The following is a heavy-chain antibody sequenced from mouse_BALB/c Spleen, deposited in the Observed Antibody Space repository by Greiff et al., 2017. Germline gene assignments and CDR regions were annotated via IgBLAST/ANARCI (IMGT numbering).Heavy chain of an antibody. Sequence: EVKLMESGGGLVQPGGSRKLSCAASGFTFSSFGMHWVRQAPEKGLEWVAYISSGSSTIYYADTVKGRFTISRDNPKNTLFLQMTSLRSEDTAMYYCAREGYRYAWFAYWGQGTLVTVSA. D-gene: IGHD2-14*01. CDR1: GFTFSSFG. V-gene: IGHV5-17*02. CDR3: AREGYRYAWFAY. CDR2: ISSGSSTI. J-gene: IGHJ3*01.